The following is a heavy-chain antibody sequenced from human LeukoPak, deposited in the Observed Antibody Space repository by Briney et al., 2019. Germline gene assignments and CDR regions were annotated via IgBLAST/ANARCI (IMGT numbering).Heavy chain of an antibody. J-gene: IGHJ4*02. D-gene: IGHD3-3*01. V-gene: IGHV1-2*02. CDR2: INPNSGGT. CDR1: GYTFTGYY. CDR3: ARAALNYDFWSGYYPRWGVFPY. Sequence: ASVKVSCKASGYTFTGYYMHWVRQAPGQGLEWMGWINPNSGGTNYAQKFQGRVTMTRDTSISTAYMELSRLRSDDTAVYYCARAALNYDFWSGYYPRWGVFPYWGQGTLVTVSS.